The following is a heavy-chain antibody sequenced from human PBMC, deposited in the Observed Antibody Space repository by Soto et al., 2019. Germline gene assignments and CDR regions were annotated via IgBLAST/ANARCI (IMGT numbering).Heavy chain of an antibody. CDR2: VSRSGDNT. CDR1: GFTFSSFA. D-gene: IGHD3-9*01. J-gene: IGHJ4*02. CDR3: AKDFGHYDILSGYPTFGY. Sequence: EVQLLESGGGLVQPGGSLRLSCAASGFTFSSFAMSWVRQALGEGLEWVSAVSRSGDNTYYADSVKGRFAISRDNSKNSLYLQMNSLRAEDTAVYYCAKDFGHYDILSGYPTFGYWGQGTVVTVSS. V-gene: IGHV3-23*01.